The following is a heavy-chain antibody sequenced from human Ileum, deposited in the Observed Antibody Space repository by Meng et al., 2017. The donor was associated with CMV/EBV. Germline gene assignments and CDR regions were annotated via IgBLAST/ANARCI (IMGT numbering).Heavy chain of an antibody. J-gene: IGHJ4*01. Sequence: GESLKISCAASGFSFSTYWMTWVRQAPGKGLEWVANMNHDGSEIYYVDSVKGRFSVSRDNAKNSLYLQMNSLRAEDTAIYYCARDTGPNTLDYWGQGTQVTVSS. D-gene: IGHD2-8*01. V-gene: IGHV3-7*03. CDR2: MNHDGSEI. CDR3: ARDTGPNTLDY. CDR1: GFSFSTYW.